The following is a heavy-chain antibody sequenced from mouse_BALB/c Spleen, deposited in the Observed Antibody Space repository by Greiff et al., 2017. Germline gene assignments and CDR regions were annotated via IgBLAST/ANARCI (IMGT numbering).Heavy chain of an antibody. CDR1: GYAFSSYW. J-gene: IGHJ2*01. V-gene: IGHV1-80*01. CDR2: IYPGDGDT. CDR3: ARLWLLYFDY. D-gene: IGHD2-3*01. Sequence: QVQLQQSGAELVRPGSSVKISCKASGYAFSSYWMNWVKQRPGQGLEWIGQIYPGDGDTNYNGKFKGKATLTADKSSSTAYMQLSSLTSEDSAVYFCARLWLLYFDYWGQGTTLTVSS.